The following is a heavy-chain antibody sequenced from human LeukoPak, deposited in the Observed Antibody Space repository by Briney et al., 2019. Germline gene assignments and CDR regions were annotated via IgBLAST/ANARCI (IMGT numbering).Heavy chain of an antibody. CDR2: IRYDGSNK. V-gene: IGHV3-30*02. J-gene: IGHJ4*02. Sequence: GGSLRLSCAASGFTFSSYGMHWVRQAPGKGLEWVAFIRYDGSNKYYADSVKGRSTISRDNSKNTLYLQMNSLRAEDTAVYYRAKDLDIVVVPAASGLDYWGQGTLVTVSS. D-gene: IGHD2-2*01. CDR3: AKDLDIVVVPAASGLDY. CDR1: GFTFSSYG.